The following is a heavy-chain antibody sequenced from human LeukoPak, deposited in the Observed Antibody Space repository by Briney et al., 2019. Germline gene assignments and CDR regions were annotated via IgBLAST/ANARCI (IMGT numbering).Heavy chain of an antibody. J-gene: IGHJ3*02. D-gene: IGHD5-24*01. CDR1: GYTFTGYY. CDR3: ARVRDGYNDAYDI. V-gene: IGHV1-46*01. CDR2: INPSGGST. Sequence: ASVKASCKASGYTFTGYYMHWVRQAPGQGLEWKGIINPSGGSTNYAQNFQARVTMTRDTSTSTVYMELSSLRSEDTAVYYCARVRDGYNDAYDIWGQGTMVTVPS.